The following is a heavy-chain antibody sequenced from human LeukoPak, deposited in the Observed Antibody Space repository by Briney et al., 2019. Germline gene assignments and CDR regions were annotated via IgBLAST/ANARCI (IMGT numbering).Heavy chain of an antibody. CDR3: ARRGGGNYPYYFDY. CDR1: DESFSGYLSDSY. CDR2: IDRHGNT. Sequence: PSETLSLTCAIYDESFSGYLSDSYWSWVRQPPGKGLEWIGEIDRHGNTNYSPSLKSRVTISIQTSKSQFSLNLNSVTDADTAVYYCARRGGGNYPYYFDYWGRGTPVTVSS. J-gene: IGHJ4*02. V-gene: IGHV4-34*01. D-gene: IGHD3-16*01.